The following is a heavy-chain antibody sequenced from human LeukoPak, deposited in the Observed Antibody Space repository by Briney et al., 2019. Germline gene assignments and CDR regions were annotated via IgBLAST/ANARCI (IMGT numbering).Heavy chain of an antibody. CDR1: GFTFSSYA. V-gene: IGHV3-23*01. CDR3: AKGRKSYYYGMDV. J-gene: IGHJ6*02. CDR2: ISGSGGST. Sequence: GGSLRLSCAASGFTFSSYAMSWVRQAPGKGLEWVSGISGSGGSTYYADSVKGRFTISRDNSKNTLYLQMNSLRAEDTAVYHCAKGRKSYYYGMDVWGQGTTVTVS.